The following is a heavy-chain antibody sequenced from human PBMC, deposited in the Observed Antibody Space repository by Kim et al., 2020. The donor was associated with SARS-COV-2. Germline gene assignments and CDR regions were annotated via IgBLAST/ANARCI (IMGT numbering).Heavy chain of an antibody. V-gene: IGHV1-18*01. J-gene: IGHJ6*02. D-gene: IGHD2-21*01. CDR2: ISAYNGNT. CDR1: GYTFTSYG. CDR3: ARLNCGGECYPEDYYGLDV. Sequence: ASVKVSCKASGYTFTSYGISWVRQAPGQGLEWMGWISAYNGNTNFAQKLQGRVTMTTDTSTSTAYMELRSLRSDDTAVYYCARLNCGGECYPEDYYGLDVWGQGTTVTVSS.